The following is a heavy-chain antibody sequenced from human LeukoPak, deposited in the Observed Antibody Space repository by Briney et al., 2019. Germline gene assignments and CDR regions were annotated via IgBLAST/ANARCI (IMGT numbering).Heavy chain of an antibody. CDR3: AKDRVITIFGVVNLFDY. CDR2: ISGSGTIT. CDR1: GFTFTDYA. Sequence: PGGSLRLSCAASGFTFTDYAMNWVRQAPGKGLEWVSTISGSGTITYYADSVKGRFTISRDNSKNTPYLQMNSLRAEDTAVYYCAKDRVITIFGVVNLFDYWGQGTLVTVSS. J-gene: IGHJ4*02. D-gene: IGHD3-3*01. V-gene: IGHV3-23*01.